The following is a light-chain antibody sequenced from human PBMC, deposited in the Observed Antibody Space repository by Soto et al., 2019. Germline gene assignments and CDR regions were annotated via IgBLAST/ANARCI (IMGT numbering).Light chain of an antibody. CDR2: GAS. V-gene: IGKV3D-15*01. Sequence: EIVMTQSPAALSLSPGEGVTLSCRASQSVGRSLAWYQQRPGQAPRLLIYGASTRATGTPVRFSGIGSGTEFTLTISSLQSEDFVVYYCQQYYKWPLTFGGGTKVEIK. CDR3: QQYYKWPLT. CDR1: QSVGRS. J-gene: IGKJ4*01.